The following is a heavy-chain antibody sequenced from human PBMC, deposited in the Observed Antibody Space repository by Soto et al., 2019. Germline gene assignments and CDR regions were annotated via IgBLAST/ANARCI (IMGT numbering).Heavy chain of an antibody. CDR1: GFTFSSYA. Sequence: PGGSLRLSCAASGFTFSSYAMSWVRQAPGKGLEWVSAISGSGGSTYYADSVKGRFTISRDNSKNTLYLQMNSLRAEDTAVYYCAKGRGSWSPTYFYFDYWGQGTLVTVSS. CDR3: AKGRGSWSPTYFYFDY. J-gene: IGHJ4*02. V-gene: IGHV3-23*01. D-gene: IGHD3-10*01. CDR2: ISGSGGST.